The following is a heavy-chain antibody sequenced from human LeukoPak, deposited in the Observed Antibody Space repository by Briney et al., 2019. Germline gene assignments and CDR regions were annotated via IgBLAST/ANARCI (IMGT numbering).Heavy chain of an antibody. CDR2: IYYSGST. CDR3: ARPDTDALDI. CDR1: GGSISSSNW. D-gene: IGHD5-18*01. Sequence: SETLSLTCAVSGGSISSSNWWSWVRQPPGQGLEWIGTIYYSGSTYYNPSLRSRVTISIDMSKNQFSLKLSSVTAADTAVYYCARPDTDALDIWGQGTMVTVSS. V-gene: IGHV4-4*02. J-gene: IGHJ3*02.